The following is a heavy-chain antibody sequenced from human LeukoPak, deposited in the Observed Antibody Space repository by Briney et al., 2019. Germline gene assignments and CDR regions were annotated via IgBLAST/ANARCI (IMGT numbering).Heavy chain of an antibody. V-gene: IGHV1-18*01. D-gene: IGHD7-27*01. CDR2: ISAYNGNT. CDR1: GYTFTSYG. CDR3: ARGDRRNWGYRDHAFDI. Sequence: EASVKVSCKASGYTFTSYGISWVRQAPGQGLEWMGWISAYNGNTNYAQKLQGRVTMTTDTSTSTAYMELRSLRSDDTAVYYCARGDRRNWGYRDHAFDIWGQGTMVTVSS. J-gene: IGHJ3*02.